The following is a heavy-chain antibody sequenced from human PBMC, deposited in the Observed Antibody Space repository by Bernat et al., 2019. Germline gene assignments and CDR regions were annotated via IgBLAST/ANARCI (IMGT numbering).Heavy chain of an antibody. V-gene: IGHV4-39*01. CDR3: ARDGDGSADYDIWTGYARTWSFDY. CDR2: IYDSGST. D-gene: IGHD3-9*01. J-gene: IGHJ4*02. Sequence: QVQLQESGPGLVKPSETLSLTCTVSGGSISSSSYYWGWIRQPPGKGLEWIGSIYDSGSTYYNPSLKSRVTISVDTSKNQFSLKLSSVTAADTAVYYCARDGDGSADYDIWTGYARTWSFDYWGQGTLVTVSS. CDR1: GGSISSSSYY.